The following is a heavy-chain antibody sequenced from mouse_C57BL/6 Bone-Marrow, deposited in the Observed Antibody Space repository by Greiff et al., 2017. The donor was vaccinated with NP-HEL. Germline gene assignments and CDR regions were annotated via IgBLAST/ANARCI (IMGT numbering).Heavy chain of an antibody. CDR3: ARLRGYYYGFDY. CDR1: GYTFTSYG. J-gene: IGHJ2*01. CDR2: IYPRSGNT. D-gene: IGHD1-1*01. Sequence: VQRVESGAELARPGASVKLSCKASGYTFTSYGISWVKQRTGQGLEWIGEIYPRSGNTYYNEKFKGKATLTADKSSSTACMELRSLTSEDSAVYFCARLRGYYYGFDYWGQGTTLTVSS. V-gene: IGHV1-81*01.